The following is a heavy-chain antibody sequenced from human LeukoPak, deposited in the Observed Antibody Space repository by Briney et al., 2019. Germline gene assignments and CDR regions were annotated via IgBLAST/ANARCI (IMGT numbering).Heavy chain of an antibody. D-gene: IGHD3-16*01. Sequence: QPGGTLRLSCAASGFTFRDYWMTWVRQAPGKGLEWVASVKPDGSEKFSVDSVQGRFTISRDNVNNLLYLQMNSLRAEDTAVYYCARNLAVWGYWGQGTLVTVSS. V-gene: IGHV3-7*01. CDR1: GFTFRDYW. CDR3: ARNLAVWGY. CDR2: VKPDGSEK. J-gene: IGHJ4*02.